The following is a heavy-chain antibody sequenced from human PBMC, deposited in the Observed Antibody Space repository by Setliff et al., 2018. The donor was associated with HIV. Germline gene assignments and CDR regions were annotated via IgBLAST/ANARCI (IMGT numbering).Heavy chain of an antibody. CDR3: ARYSTLTTNFDY. CDR2: ISLSGST. Sequence: SETLSLTCSVSGYSLSSASYWGWIRQSPAKGLEWIGGISLSGSTYYNPSLQSRVTISIDMSKNHFSLKRAFVTAADTAVYYCARYSTLTTNFDYWGQGTLVTVSS. CDR1: GYSLSSASY. D-gene: IGHD4-17*01. V-gene: IGHV4-38-2*02. J-gene: IGHJ4*02.